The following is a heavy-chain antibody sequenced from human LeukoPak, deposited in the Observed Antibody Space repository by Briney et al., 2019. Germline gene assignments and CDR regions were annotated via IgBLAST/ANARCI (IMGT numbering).Heavy chain of an antibody. CDR1: GFTFSSYA. CDR2: ISYDGSNK. D-gene: IGHD3-10*01. CDR3: ARGFYGSGH. J-gene: IGHJ4*02. Sequence: GGSLRLSCAASGFTFSSYAMHWVRQAPGKGLEWVAVISYDGSNKYYADSVKGRFTISRDNSKNTLYLQMNSLRAEDTAVYYCARGFYGSGHWGQGTLVTVSS. V-gene: IGHV3-30*04.